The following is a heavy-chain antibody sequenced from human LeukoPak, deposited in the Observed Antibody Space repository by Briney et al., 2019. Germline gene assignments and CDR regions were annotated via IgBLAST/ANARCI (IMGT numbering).Heavy chain of an antibody. Sequence: QSGGSLRLSCAASGFTFIDYAVSWVRQAPGKGLEWVSSVSGSGSSTYYADSVKGRFTISRDNSKNTLYLQMNSLRAEDTAVYYCARFGSGWYYFDYWGQGTLVTVSS. CDR1: GFTFIDYA. CDR3: ARFGSGWYYFDY. CDR2: VSGSGSST. D-gene: IGHD6-19*01. V-gene: IGHV3-23*01. J-gene: IGHJ4*02.